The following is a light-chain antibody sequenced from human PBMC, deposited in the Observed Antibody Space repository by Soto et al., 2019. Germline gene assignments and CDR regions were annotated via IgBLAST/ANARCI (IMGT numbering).Light chain of an antibody. V-gene: IGLV2-18*02. Sequence: QSVLTQPPSVSGSPGQSVTISCPGTSSDVGSYNRVSWYQQSPGTAPKLMIYEVSNRPSGVPDRFSGSRSGNTASLTISGLQAEDEAHYYCGSFTSRNTYVCGTGTKVTVL. CDR3: GSFTSRNTYV. J-gene: IGLJ1*01. CDR1: SSDVGSYNR. CDR2: EVS.